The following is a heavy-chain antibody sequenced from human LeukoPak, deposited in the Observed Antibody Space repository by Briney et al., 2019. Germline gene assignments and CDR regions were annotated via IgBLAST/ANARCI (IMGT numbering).Heavy chain of an antibody. J-gene: IGHJ4*02. CDR1: GFTFSSYW. CDR2: IKQDGSEK. V-gene: IGHV3-7*01. CDR3: ARAGVVGATPCFDY. D-gene: IGHD1-26*01. Sequence: GGSLRLSCTASGFTFSSYWMSWVRQAPGKGLEWVANIKQDGSEKYYVDSVKGRFTISRDNAKNSLYLQMNSLRAEDTAVYYCARAGVVGATPCFDYWGQGTLVTVSS.